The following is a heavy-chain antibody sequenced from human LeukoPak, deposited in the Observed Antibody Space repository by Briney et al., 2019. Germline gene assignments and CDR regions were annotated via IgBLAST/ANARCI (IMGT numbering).Heavy chain of an antibody. V-gene: IGHV4-34*01. D-gene: IGHD3-22*01. Sequence: PSETLTLTCAVYGGFFSGYYWSWIRQPPGKGLEWIGEINHSGSTNYNPSLKSRVTISVDTSKNQFSLKLSSVTAADTAVYYCARGLSWFYDSSGYPIKGYYFDYWGQGTLVTVSS. J-gene: IGHJ4*02. CDR2: INHSGST. CDR1: GGFFSGYY. CDR3: ARGLSWFYDSSGYPIKGYYFDY.